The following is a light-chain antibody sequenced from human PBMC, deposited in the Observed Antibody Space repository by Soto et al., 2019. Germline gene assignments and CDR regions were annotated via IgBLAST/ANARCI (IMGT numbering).Light chain of an antibody. CDR2: AAS. Sequence: ENVLTESPGTLSLSPGERATLSCRASQSISSSNYLAWYQQKPGQAPRLLIFAASSRETGIPDRFSGSGSGTEFTLTISSLQSEDFEVYYCQQYNNWPRTFGQGTKVDIK. V-gene: IGKV3-15*01. CDR1: QSISSSNY. J-gene: IGKJ1*01. CDR3: QQYNNWPRT.